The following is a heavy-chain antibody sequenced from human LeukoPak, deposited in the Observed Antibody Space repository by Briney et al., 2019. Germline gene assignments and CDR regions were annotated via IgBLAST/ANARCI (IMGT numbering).Heavy chain of an antibody. J-gene: IGHJ2*01. CDR3: ARRSIYWYFDF. CDR1: GGSISSGGDY. Sequence: PSQTLSLTCTVSGGSISSGGDYWTWIRQPPGKGLEWIGYIYHFGSTYYNPSLQSRVTISKDTSENQFSLQLKSVTAADMAVYFCARRSIYWYFDFWGRGTLVTVSS. V-gene: IGHV4-30-2*03. D-gene: IGHD3-10*01. CDR2: IYHFGST.